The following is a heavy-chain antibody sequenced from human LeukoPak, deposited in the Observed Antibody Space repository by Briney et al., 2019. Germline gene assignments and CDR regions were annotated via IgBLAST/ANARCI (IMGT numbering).Heavy chain of an antibody. CDR1: GYTFTNYA. J-gene: IGHJ4*02. D-gene: IGHD3-16*02. Sequence: GASVKVSCKASGYTFTNYAMNWVRQAPGQGLERMGWIHPSTGNPAYAQGFSGRFVFSLDTSVSTTYLQISSLKAEDTAVYFCARAFQSLGGLSLPDYWGQGTLVTVSS. CDR3: ARAFQSLGGLSLPDY. V-gene: IGHV7-4-1*02. CDR2: IHPSTGNP.